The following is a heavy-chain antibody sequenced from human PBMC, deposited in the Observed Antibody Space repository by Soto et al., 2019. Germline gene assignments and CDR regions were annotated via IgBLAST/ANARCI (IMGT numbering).Heavy chain of an antibody. V-gene: IGHV3-33*01. CDR3: ARGADTAMVLDY. J-gene: IGHJ4*02. CDR1: GFTFSSYG. D-gene: IGHD5-18*01. CDR2: IWYDGSNK. Sequence: QVQLVESGGGVVQPGRSLRLSCAASGFTFSSYGMHWVRQAPGKGLEWVAVIWYDGSNKYYADSVKGRFTISRDNSKNTLYLQMNSLRAEDTAVYYCARGADTAMVLDYWGQGTLVTVSS.